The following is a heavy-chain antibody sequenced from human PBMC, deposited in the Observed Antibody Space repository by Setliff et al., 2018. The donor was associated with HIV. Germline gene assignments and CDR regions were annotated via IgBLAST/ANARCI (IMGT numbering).Heavy chain of an antibody. CDR3: AKDRGDYDFWSGYYVY. J-gene: IGHJ4*02. D-gene: IGHD3-3*01. CDR1: GFSFRSYA. V-gene: IGHV3-23*01. CDR2: IGGSGAKT. Sequence: PGGSLRLSCKASGFSFRSYAMSWVRQAPGKGLEWVSGIGGSGAKTNYADSVKGRFTISRDNSKNTLYLQMSSLRAEDTAVYYCAKDRGDYDFWSGYYVYWGQGTPVTVSS.